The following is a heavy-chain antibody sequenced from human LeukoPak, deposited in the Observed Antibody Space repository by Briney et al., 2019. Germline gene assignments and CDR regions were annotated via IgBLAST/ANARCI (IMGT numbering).Heavy chain of an antibody. CDR2: IYSGGST. CDR1: GFTVSSNY. CDR3: ARGTSYYDSSGYYNPHAFDI. J-gene: IGHJ3*02. D-gene: IGHD3-22*01. Sequence: GGSLRLSCAASGFTVSSNYMSWVRQAPGKGLGWVSIIYSGGSTFYADSVKGRFTISRDNSKNTLYLQMNSLRAEDTAVYYCARGTSYYDSSGYYNPHAFDIWGQGTMVTVSS. V-gene: IGHV3-53*01.